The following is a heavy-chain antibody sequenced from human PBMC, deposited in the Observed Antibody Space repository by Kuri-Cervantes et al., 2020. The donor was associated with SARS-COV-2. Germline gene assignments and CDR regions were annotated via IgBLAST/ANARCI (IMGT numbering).Heavy chain of an antibody. CDR3: ARARSITMIVVVIDAFDI. Sequence: SETLSLTCTVSGGSISSGGYYWSWIRQHPGKGLEWIGYIYYSGSTYYNPSLKSRGTISVDTSNNQFSLKLSSVTAADTAVYYCARARSITMIVVVIDAFDIWGQGTMVTVSS. CDR1: GGSISSGGYY. D-gene: IGHD3-22*01. J-gene: IGHJ3*02. CDR2: IYYSGST. V-gene: IGHV4-31*03.